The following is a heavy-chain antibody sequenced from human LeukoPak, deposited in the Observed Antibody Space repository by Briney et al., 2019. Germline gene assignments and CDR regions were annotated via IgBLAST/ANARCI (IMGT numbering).Heavy chain of an antibody. CDR2: ISAYNGNT. CDR3: AREGLVVPALTYYYYYMDV. CDR1: GYTFTSYG. V-gene: IGHV1-18*01. J-gene: IGHJ6*03. D-gene: IGHD2-2*01. Sequence: ASVKVSCKASGYTFTSYGISWVRQAPGQGLEWMGWISAYNGNTNYAQKLQGRVTMTTDTSTSTAYMELRSLRSDDTAVYYRAREGLVVPALTYYYYYMDVWGKGITVTVSS.